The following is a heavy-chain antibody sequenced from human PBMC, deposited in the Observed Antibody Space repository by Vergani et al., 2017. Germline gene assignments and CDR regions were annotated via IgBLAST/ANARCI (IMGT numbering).Heavy chain of an antibody. CDR1: GFTFSDYY. CDR3: ANRFIAVAGSSTDY. J-gene: IGHJ4*02. CDR2: ISGSGGST. V-gene: IGHV3-23*04. D-gene: IGHD6-19*01. Sequence: VQLVESGGGLVKPGGSLRLSCAASGFTFSDYYMSWVRQAPGKGLEWVSAISGSGGSTYYADSVKGRFTISRDTSKNTLYLQMNSLRAEDTAVYYCANRFIAVAGSSTDYWGQGTLVTVSS.